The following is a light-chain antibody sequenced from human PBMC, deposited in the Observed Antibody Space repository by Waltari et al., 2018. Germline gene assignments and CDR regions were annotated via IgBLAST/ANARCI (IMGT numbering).Light chain of an antibody. J-gene: IGKJ1*01. Sequence: DIVLTQPPGTLSLSPGERASLFCRASQSVGKYLAWYQQKPGQAPRLVMYDASTRATGIPDRFSGSGSGTDFSLTISRLEPEDFAVYYCQKYVNLPATFGQGTRVEIK. CDR1: QSVGKY. CDR2: DAS. CDR3: QKYVNLPAT. V-gene: IGKV3-20*01.